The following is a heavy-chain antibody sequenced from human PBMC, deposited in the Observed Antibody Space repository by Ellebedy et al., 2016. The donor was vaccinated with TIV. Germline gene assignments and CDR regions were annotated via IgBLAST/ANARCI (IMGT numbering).Heavy chain of an antibody. J-gene: IGHJ4*02. CDR3: ARVVTTVTDY. D-gene: IGHD4-17*01. CDR2: INTNTGNP. CDR1: GYTFTGYS. V-gene: IGHV7-4-1*02. Sequence: AASVKVSCKASGYTFTGYSINWVRQAPGQGLECMGWINTNTGNPTYAQGFTGRFVFSLGTSVNTAYLQISSLKAEDTAVYYCARVVTTVTDYWGQGTLVTVSS.